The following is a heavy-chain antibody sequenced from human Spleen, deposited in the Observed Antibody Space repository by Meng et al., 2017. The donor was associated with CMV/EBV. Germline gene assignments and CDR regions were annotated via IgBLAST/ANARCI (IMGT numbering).Heavy chain of an antibody. CDR3: TLTNPYYYYGMDV. CDR1: GFSFRSYW. Sequence: GESLKISCSASGFSFRSYWMHSVRQAPGKGLEWVGFIRSKAYGGKTEYAASVKGRFTISRDDSKSIAYLQMNSLKTEDTAVYYCTLTNPYYYYGMDVWGQGTTVTVSS. D-gene: IGHD3-9*01. J-gene: IGHJ6*02. V-gene: IGHV3-49*02. CDR2: IRSKAYGGKT.